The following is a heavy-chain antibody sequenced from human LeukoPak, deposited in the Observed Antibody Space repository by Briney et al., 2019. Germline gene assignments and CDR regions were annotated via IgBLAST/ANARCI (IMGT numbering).Heavy chain of an antibody. D-gene: IGHD4/OR15-4a*01. Sequence: PGGSLRLSCTVSGFTFSDNSMSWVRQAPGKGLEGGSFIYYDDRTHKSDAVTGGVTISRDKCKNTSYLGMNSLTAEDTAVYYCARRAGAYSHPYDYWGQGTLVTVSS. CDR2: IYYDDRT. CDR1: GFTFSDNS. CDR3: ARRAGAYSHPYDY. J-gene: IGHJ4*02. V-gene: IGHV3-53*01.